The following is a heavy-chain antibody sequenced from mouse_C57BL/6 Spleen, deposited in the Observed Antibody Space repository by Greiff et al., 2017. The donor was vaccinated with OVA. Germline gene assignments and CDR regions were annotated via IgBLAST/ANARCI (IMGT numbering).Heavy chain of an antibody. J-gene: IGHJ4*01. Sequence: QVQLQQPGAELVKPGASVKLSCKASGYTFTSYWMQWVKQRPGQGLEWIGEIDPSDSYTNYNQKFKGKATLTVDTSSSTAYMQLSSLTSEDSAVYYCARLVPDYARDYWGQGTSVTVSS. V-gene: IGHV1-50*01. CDR2: IDPSDSYT. CDR1: GYTFTSYW. D-gene: IGHD1-1*02. CDR3: ARLVPDYARDY.